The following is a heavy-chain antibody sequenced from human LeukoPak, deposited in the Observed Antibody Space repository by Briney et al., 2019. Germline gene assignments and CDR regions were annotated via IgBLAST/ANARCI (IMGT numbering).Heavy chain of an antibody. CDR3: ARDRLNIVLMVYATEKAMDV. J-gene: IGHJ6*03. V-gene: IGHV1-18*01. CDR2: ISAYNGNT. D-gene: IGHD2-8*01. Sequence: GASVKVSCKASGYTFTSYGISWVRQAPGQGLEWMGWISAYNGNTNYAQKLQGRVTMTTDTSTSTAYMELRSLRSDDTAVYYCARDRLNIVLMVYATEKAMDVWGKGTTVTVSS. CDR1: GYTFTSYG.